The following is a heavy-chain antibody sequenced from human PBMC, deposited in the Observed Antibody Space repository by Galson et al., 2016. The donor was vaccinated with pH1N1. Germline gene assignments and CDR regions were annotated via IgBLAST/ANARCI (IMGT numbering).Heavy chain of an antibody. D-gene: IGHD2-8*01. CDR2: INQDGSEK. Sequence: SLRLSCATSAFTFRSYWMTWVRQAPGKGLEWVANINQDGSEKYYVDSVKGRFTVSRDNAKNSLYLEMNSLRDEDTAVYFCARKKWSEEGGRRAHYYSYEMDVWGQGTTVTVSS. CDR3: ARKKWSEEGGRRAHYYSYEMDV. CDR1: AFTFRSYW. J-gene: IGHJ6*02. V-gene: IGHV3-7*01.